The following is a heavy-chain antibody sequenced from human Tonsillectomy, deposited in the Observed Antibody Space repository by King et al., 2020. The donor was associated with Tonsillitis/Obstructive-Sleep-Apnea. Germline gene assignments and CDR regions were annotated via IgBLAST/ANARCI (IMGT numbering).Heavy chain of an antibody. CDR1: GFTFSDHY. Sequence: VQLVESGGGLVQPGGSLRLSCAASGFTFSDHYMDWVRQAPGKGLEWVGRTRNKANSYTTEYAASVKGRFTISRDDSKNSLYLQMNSLKTEDTAMYYCAAREGGNSQNFDYWGQGTLVTVSS. CDR2: TRNKANSYTT. V-gene: IGHV3-72*01. D-gene: IGHD4-23*01. CDR3: AAREGGNSQNFDY. J-gene: IGHJ4*02.